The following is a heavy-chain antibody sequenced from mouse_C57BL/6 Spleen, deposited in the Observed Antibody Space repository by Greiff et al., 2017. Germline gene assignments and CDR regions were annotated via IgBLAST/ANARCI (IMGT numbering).Heavy chain of an antibody. J-gene: IGHJ2*01. CDR2: INPSTGGT. Sequence: EVQLQQSGPELVKPGASVKISCKASGYSFTGYYMNWVKQSPEKSLEWIGEINPSTGGTTYNQKFKAKATLTVDKSSSTAYMQLKSLTSEDSAVYYRARRTAQATYFDYWGQGTTLTVSS. V-gene: IGHV1-42*01. D-gene: IGHD3-2*02. CDR3: ARRTAQATYFDY. CDR1: GYSFTGYY.